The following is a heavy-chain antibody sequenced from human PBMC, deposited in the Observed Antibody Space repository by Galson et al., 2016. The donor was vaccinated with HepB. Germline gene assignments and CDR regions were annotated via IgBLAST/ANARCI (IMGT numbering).Heavy chain of an antibody. CDR2: IRSGGDT. CDR3: AKGGGDTTGWYPLDS. Sequence: SLRLSCAASGFPFSNYVMTWVRQTPGKGLEWVSNIRSGGDTYYADSLKGRFTVSRDDSRNMLYLQMNSLRVDDTADYSCAKGGGDTTGWYPLDSWGRGILVTVSS. CDR1: GFPFSNYV. D-gene: IGHD6-19*01. V-gene: IGHV3-23*01. J-gene: IGHJ4*02.